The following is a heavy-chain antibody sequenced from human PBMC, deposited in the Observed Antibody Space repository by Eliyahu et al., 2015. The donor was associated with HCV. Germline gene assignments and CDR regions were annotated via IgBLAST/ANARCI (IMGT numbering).Heavy chain of an antibody. CDR1: GFIFXDYA. Sequence: EVQLVESXGGLVQSGRSXXLSCAASGFIFXDYAMHWVRQAPGKGLGGVXGIXWGSGSINYADSVKGRFTTSRDNAKNSLFLQMNSLRVEDTAFYFCAKEGAFGSFDYWGQGALVTVSS. J-gene: IGHJ4*02. CDR2: IXWGSGSI. D-gene: IGHD4/OR15-4a*01. CDR3: AKEGAFGSFDY. V-gene: IGHV3-9*01.